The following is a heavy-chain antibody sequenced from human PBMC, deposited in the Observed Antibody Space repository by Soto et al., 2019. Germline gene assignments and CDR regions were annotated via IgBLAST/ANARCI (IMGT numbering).Heavy chain of an antibody. CDR2: IIPIFDTA. Sequence: QVQLVQAGAEVKKPGSSGKVSCKASVGTFSSYGINWVRQAPGQGLEWMGGIIPIFDTARYAQKFPGRVKITADESSRTAYRERGSLRAEDTAANYCATQVLRYVDWSDYYGMDVWGQGTTVIVSS. CDR1: VGTFSSYG. V-gene: IGHV1-69*12. CDR3: ATQVLRYVDWSDYYGMDV. J-gene: IGHJ6*02. D-gene: IGHD3-9*01.